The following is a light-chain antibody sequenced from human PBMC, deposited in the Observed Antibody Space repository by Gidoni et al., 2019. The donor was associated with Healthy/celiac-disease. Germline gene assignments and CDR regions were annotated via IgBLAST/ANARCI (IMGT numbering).Light chain of an antibody. Sequence: ELVLTQSPGTLSLSPVERATLSFRASQSVSSSYLAWYQQKPGQAPRLLIYGASSRATGIPDRFSGSGSGTDFTRTISRLEHEDFEVYYCQQYGSSPRTFGGGTKVEIK. CDR1: QSVSSSY. V-gene: IGKV3-20*01. CDR3: QQYGSSPRT. CDR2: GAS. J-gene: IGKJ4*01.